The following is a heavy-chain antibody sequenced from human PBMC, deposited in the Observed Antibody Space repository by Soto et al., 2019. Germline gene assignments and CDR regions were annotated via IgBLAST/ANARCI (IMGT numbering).Heavy chain of an antibody. Sequence: QVQLQESGPGLVKPSETLSLTCTVSGGSISSYYWSWIRQPPGKGLEWIGYIYYSGSTNYNPSLNSRATRSVDTSKIQCSRKLSPVTAADTAVYDWAGVGRDHGDTIYYDGMDVWGQGTTVTVSS. J-gene: IGHJ6*02. D-gene: IGHD4-17*01. CDR1: GGSISSYY. CDR3: AGVGRDHGDTIYYDGMDV. V-gene: IGHV4-59*01. CDR2: IYYSGST.